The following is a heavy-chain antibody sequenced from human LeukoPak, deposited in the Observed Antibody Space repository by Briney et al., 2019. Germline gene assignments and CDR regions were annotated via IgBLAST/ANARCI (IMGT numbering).Heavy chain of an antibody. V-gene: IGHV1-69*01. Sequence: SVKVSCKASGGTFSSYAISWVRQAPGQGLERMGGIIPIFGTANYAQKFQGRVTITADESTSTAYMELSSLRSEDTAVYYCARDSGSYSDAFDIWGQGTMVTVSS. J-gene: IGHJ3*02. CDR3: ARDSGSYSDAFDI. D-gene: IGHD1-26*01. CDR1: GGTFSSYA. CDR2: IIPIFGTA.